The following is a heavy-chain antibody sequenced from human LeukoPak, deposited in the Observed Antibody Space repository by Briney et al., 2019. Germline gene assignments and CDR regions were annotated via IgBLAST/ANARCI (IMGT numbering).Heavy chain of an antibody. Sequence: SVKVSCKASGGTFSSYAISWVRQAPGQGLEWMGRIIPILGIANYAQKFQGRVTITADKSTSTAYLELNNLRSEDTAVYYCARAGSESGDFWGQGTLVTVSS. D-gene: IGHD5-12*01. V-gene: IGHV1-69*04. J-gene: IGHJ4*02. CDR2: IIPILGIA. CDR3: ARAGSESGDF. CDR1: GGTFSSYA.